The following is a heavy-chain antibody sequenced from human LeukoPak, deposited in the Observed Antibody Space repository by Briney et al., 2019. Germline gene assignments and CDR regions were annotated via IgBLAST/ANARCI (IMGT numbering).Heavy chain of an antibody. V-gene: IGHV4-30-4*08. Sequence: PSETLSLTCTVSGGSISSGDYYWSWIRQPPGKGLEWIGYIYYSGSTYYNPSLKSRVTISVDTSKNQFSLKLSSVTAADTAVYYCARTRWGYDFWSGYYSGGPYYFDYWGQGTLVTVSS. D-gene: IGHD3-3*01. J-gene: IGHJ4*02. CDR3: ARTRWGYDFWSGYYSGGPYYFDY. CDR2: IYYSGST. CDR1: GGSISSGDYY.